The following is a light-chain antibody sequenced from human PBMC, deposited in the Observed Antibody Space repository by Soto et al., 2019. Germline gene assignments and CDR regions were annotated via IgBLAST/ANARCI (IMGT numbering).Light chain of an antibody. CDR1: QSISSW. CDR3: QPLKP. V-gene: IGKV1-5*01. CDR2: HAS. Sequence: DIQMTQSPSTLSASVGDRVTITCRASQSISSWLAWYQQKPGKAPKLLIYHASSLESGVPSRFSGSGSGTEFTLTISSRQPEDLATNHGQPLKPFGQGTKV. J-gene: IGKJ1*01.